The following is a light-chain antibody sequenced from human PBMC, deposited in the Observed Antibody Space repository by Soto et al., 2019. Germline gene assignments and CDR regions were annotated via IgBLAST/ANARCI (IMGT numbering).Light chain of an antibody. CDR2: GAS. V-gene: IGKV3-20*01. CDR1: QSVSSNF. J-gene: IGKJ2*01. Sequence: EIVLTQSPGTLSLSPGERATLSCRASQSVSSNFLAWYQQKPGQAPRLLIYGASSRATGIPDRFSGSGSGTDFTVTISRLEPEDFAVYYCQQYGSAPFTFGHGTKLEMK. CDR3: QQYGSAPFT.